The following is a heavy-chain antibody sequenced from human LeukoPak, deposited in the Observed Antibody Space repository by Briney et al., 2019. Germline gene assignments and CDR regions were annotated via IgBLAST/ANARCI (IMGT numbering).Heavy chain of an antibody. J-gene: IGHJ3*02. D-gene: IGHD3-3*01. CDR3: AKDIWSGQPDAFDI. CDR1: GFTFDDYA. CDR2: ISWNSGSI. Sequence: GGSLRLSCAASGFTFDDYAMHWVRQAPGKGLEWVSGISWNSGSIGYADSVKGRFTISRDNAKNSLYLQMNSLRAEDTALYYCAKDIWSGQPDAFDIWGQGTMVTVSP. V-gene: IGHV3-9*01.